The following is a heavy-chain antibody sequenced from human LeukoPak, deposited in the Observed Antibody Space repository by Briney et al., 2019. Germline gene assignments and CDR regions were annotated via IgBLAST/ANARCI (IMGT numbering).Heavy chain of an antibody. V-gene: IGHV4-39*02. CDR1: GGSISSSGYY. D-gene: IGHD5-24*01. CDR2: VYYRVTT. Sequence: PSETLSLTCTVSGGSISSSGYYCGWVRQPPGKGLEWIGSVYYRVTTYYNTSLKSRVTISVATSKNHFSLQLNSVTDTDAAVYYCARRIDGYNYDYWGQGTLVSVSS. CDR3: ARRIDGYNYDY. J-gene: IGHJ4*02.